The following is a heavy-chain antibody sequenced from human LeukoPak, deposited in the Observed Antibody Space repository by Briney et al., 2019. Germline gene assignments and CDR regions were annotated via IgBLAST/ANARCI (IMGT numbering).Heavy chain of an antibody. CDR2: ISSSSSYI. V-gene: IGHV3-21*01. CDR3: ARASSGSYDY. Sequence: PVGTLRLSRAASGFTFSRYIMNWVRGSPGQRLEWVSYISSSSSYIYYADSVKGRFTIPRDNAKNSLYLQMNSLRAEDMAVYYCARASSGSYDYWGQGTLVTVSS. J-gene: IGHJ4*02. D-gene: IGHD1-26*01. CDR1: GFTFSRYI.